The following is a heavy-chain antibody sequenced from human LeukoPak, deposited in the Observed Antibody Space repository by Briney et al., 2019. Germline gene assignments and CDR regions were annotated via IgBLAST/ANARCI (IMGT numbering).Heavy chain of an antibody. D-gene: IGHD2-2*02. CDR3: ASSYCSSTSCYSYYFDY. J-gene: IGHJ4*02. CDR1: GFTFSVYS. CDR2: ISSSGRTI. V-gene: IGHV3-48*04. Sequence: GGSLRLSCAASGFTFSVYSMNWVRQAPGKGLDISSSGRTIYYAESVKGRFTISRDNAKNSLYLQMNSLRAEDTAVYYCASSYCSSTSCYSYYFDYWGQGTLVTVSS.